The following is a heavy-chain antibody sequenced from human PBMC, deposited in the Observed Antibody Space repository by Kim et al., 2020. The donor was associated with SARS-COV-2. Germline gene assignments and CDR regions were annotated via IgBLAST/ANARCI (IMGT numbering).Heavy chain of an antibody. CDR3: ARALTGTTIFDS. Sequence: GGSLRLSCAASGFTFSNYYMDWVRQAPGKGLVWVSCVNSSSSDTNYADSVKGRFTISRDNAKNSLYLQMNSLRADDTAVYYCARALTGTTIFDSCG. D-gene: IGHD1-7*01. J-gene: IGHJ5*01. V-gene: IGHV3-11*05. CDR1: GFTFSNYY. CDR2: VNSSSSDT.